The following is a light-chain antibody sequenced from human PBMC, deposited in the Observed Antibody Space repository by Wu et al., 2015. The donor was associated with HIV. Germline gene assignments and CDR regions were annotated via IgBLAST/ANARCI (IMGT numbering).Light chain of an antibody. CDR2: GAS. CDR3: HQRSNWPPYS. V-gene: IGKV3-11*01. CDR1: QSVTSSY. Sequence: EIVLTQSPGTLSLSPGERATLSCRASQSVTSSYLGWYQQKPGQAPRLLIYGASNRATGIPARFSGSGSETDFTLTISSLEPEDFAVYYCHQRSNWPPYSFGQGTKLEIK. J-gene: IGKJ2*03.